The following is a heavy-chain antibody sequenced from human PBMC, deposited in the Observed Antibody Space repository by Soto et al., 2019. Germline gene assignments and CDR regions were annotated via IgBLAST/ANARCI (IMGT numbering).Heavy chain of an antibody. CDR1: GFTFSSYG. V-gene: IGHV3-30*18. Sequence: QVQLVESGGGVVQPGRSLRLSCAASGFTFSSYGMHWVRQAPGTGLEWVAVISYDGSNKYYADSVKGRFTISRENSKNTLYLQMNSLRAEDTAVYYCAKDLDIVVVPAAMGDWFDPWGQGTLVTVSS. CDR3: AKDLDIVVVPAAMGDWFDP. CDR2: ISYDGSNK. D-gene: IGHD2-2*03. J-gene: IGHJ5*02.